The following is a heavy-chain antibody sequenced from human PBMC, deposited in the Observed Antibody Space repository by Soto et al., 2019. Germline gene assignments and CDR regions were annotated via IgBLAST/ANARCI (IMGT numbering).Heavy chain of an antibody. CDR3: ARDGAAGGSGWYVNYYYYYGMDV. Sequence: PGGSLRLSCAASGFTFSSYAMHWVRQAPGKGLEWVAVISYDGSNKYYADSVKGRFTIPRDNSKNTLYLQMKSLRAEDTAVYYCARDGAAGGSGWYVNYYYYYGMDVWGQGTTVTVYS. D-gene: IGHD6-19*01. V-gene: IGHV3-30-3*01. CDR1: GFTFSSYA. CDR2: ISYDGSNK. J-gene: IGHJ6*02.